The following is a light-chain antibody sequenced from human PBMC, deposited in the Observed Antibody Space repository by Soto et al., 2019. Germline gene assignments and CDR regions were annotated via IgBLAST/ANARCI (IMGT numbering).Light chain of an antibody. CDR3: QQYDSSPRT. J-gene: IGKJ1*01. CDR2: TAS. Sequence: EIVLTQSPGTLSLSPGERATLSCMASQSVSSSYLAWYQQKPGQAPRLLMYTASSRATGIPDRFSGSGSGTDFTLTINRLEPEDFAVYYCQQYDSSPRTFGQGTKVDI. V-gene: IGKV3-20*01. CDR1: QSVSSSY.